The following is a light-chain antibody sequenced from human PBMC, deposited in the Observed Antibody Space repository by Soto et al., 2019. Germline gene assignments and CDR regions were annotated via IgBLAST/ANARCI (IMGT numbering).Light chain of an antibody. CDR2: DAS. V-gene: IGKV3-11*01. CDR1: QSVSSY. J-gene: IGKJ4*01. CDR3: QQRSNWPLT. Sequence: EIVLTQSPATLSLSPGERATLSCRASQSVSSYLAWYQQRPGQAPRLLMYDASNRATGIPARFSGSGSGTDFTLTISSLEPEDFALYYCQQRSNWPLTFGGGT.